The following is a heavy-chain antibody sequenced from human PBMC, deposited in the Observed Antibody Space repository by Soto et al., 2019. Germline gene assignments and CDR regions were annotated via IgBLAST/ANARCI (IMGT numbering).Heavy chain of an antibody. J-gene: IGHJ6*02. CDR3: ARHIYRTHINNDYGMDV. V-gene: IGHV5-51*07. CDR1: GYSVTSYC. Sequence: GESLKISCKGSGYSVTSYCSGWMHQTPGKALEWMGIIYPGDSDTRYSPSFQGQVTISADKSISTAYLQWSSQEASDTAMYYCARHIYRTHINNDYGMDVWGQGTTVTVS. CDR2: IYPGDSDT. D-gene: IGHD4-4*01.